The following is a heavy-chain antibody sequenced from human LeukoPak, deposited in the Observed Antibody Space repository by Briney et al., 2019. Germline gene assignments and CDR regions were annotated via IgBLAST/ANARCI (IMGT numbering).Heavy chain of an antibody. CDR1: GGSFSGYY. Sequence: SETLSLTCAVYGGSFSGYYWSWIRHPPGKGLEWIGEINHSGSTNYNPSLKSRVTISVDTSKNQFSLKLSSVTAADTAVYYCARGSAHTYWGQGTLVTVSS. CDR2: INHSGST. J-gene: IGHJ4*02. CDR3: ARGSAHTY. V-gene: IGHV4-34*01.